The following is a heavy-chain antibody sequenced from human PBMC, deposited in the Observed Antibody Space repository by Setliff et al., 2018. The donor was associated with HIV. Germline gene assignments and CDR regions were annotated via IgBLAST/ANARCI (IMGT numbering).Heavy chain of an antibody. CDR2: IHHTGST. D-gene: IGHD3-3*01. J-gene: IGHJ4*02. CDR3: ARSIVPVASGYYYFEY. V-gene: IGHV4-39*01. Sequence: SETLSLTCTVSGGSINSTSYYWGWIRQPPGNGLEWIGSIHHTGSTYYKPALKSRVTISVDTSKNQFSLRLSSVAAGDAAVYYCARSIVPVASGYYYFEYWGQGTLVTVSS. CDR1: GGSINSTSYY.